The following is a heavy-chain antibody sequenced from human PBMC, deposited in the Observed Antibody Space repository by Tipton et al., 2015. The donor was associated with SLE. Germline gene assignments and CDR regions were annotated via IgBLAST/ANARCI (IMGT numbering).Heavy chain of an antibody. CDR1: GGSFSGYY. D-gene: IGHD6-13*01. CDR2: IKHSGST. Sequence: TLSLTCAVYGGSFSGYYWSWIRQPPGKGLEWIGEIKHSGSTNYNPSLKSRVTISVDTSKNQFSLKLSSVTAADTAVYYCARGRVAAVYYYYYYYMDVWGKGTTVTVSS. CDR3: ARGRVAAVYYYYYYYMDV. V-gene: IGHV4-34*01. J-gene: IGHJ6*03.